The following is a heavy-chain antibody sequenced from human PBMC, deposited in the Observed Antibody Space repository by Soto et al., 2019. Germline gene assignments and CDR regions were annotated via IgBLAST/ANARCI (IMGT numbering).Heavy chain of an antibody. CDR3: ARDDDDSALDY. Sequence: SETLSLTCTVSGGSISSYYWSWIRQPPGKGLEWIGYIYYSGSTNYNPSLKSRVTISVDTSKNQFPLKLSSVTAADTAVYYCARDDDDSALDYWGQGTLVTVSS. V-gene: IGHV4-59*01. CDR2: IYYSGST. J-gene: IGHJ4*02. CDR1: GGSISSYY. D-gene: IGHD3-3*01.